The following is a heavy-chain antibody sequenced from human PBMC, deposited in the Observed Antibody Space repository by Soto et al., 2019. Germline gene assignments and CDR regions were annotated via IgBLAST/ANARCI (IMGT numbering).Heavy chain of an antibody. Sequence: EVQLVESGGALVQPGGSLRLSCAASGFTFSSYWMTWVRRAPGRGLEWVANIKEDGSEKYYVDSVKGRFTISRDNAKNSLYLQMNSLRAEDTAVYYCARRKETTVTILDYWGQGALVTVSS. CDR1: GFTFSSYW. D-gene: IGHD4-17*01. V-gene: IGHV3-7*03. J-gene: IGHJ4*02. CDR3: ARRKETTVTILDY. CDR2: IKEDGSEK.